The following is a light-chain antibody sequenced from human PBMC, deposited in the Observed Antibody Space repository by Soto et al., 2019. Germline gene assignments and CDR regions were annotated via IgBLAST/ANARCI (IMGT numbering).Light chain of an antibody. J-gene: IGLJ1*01. CDR2: EVN. CDR3: SSYAGSSHV. Sequence: HCVLTQPPSASGSPVHSVAISCTGTSSDVGGYNYVSWYQQHPGKAPKLMIYEVNKRPSGVPDRFSGSKSGNTASLTVSGLQAEDEADYYCSSYAGSSHVFGTGTKVTVL. V-gene: IGLV2-8*01. CDR1: SSDVGGYNY.